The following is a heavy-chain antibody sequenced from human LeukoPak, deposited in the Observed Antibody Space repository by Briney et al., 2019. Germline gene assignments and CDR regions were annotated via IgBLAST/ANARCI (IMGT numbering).Heavy chain of an antibody. Sequence: SETLSLTCTVSGGSISSSTCYWGWIRQPPGKGLEWIGSIRYSGSTYYNPPLKSRVTISVDTSKNQFSLKLSSVTAADTAVYYCARLRPYSGYDSDAFDIWGQGTMVTVSS. CDR3: ARLRPYSGYDSDAFDI. V-gene: IGHV4-39*07. J-gene: IGHJ3*02. CDR1: GGSISSSTCY. D-gene: IGHD5-12*01. CDR2: IRYSGST.